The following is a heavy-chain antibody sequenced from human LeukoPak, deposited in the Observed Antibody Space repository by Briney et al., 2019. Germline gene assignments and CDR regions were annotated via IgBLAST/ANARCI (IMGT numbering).Heavy chain of an antibody. CDR1: GGTFNSYA. CDR3: ARDRMGAREYYFDY. D-gene: IGHD1-26*01. Sequence: SVKVSCKASGGTFNSYAISWVRQAPGQGLEWMGRIIPILGIANYAQKFQSRVTITADRSTSTAYMELSSLRSEDTAVYYCARDRMGAREYYFDYWGQGTLVTVSS. V-gene: IGHV1-69*04. CDR2: IIPILGIA. J-gene: IGHJ4*02.